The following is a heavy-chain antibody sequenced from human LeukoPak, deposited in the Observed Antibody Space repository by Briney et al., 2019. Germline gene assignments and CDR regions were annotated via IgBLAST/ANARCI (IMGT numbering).Heavy chain of an antibody. D-gene: IGHD2-2*02. CDR3: AKDIGGYCSSTSCYTGVYYYYGMDV. V-gene: IGHV3-48*01. J-gene: IGHJ6*02. Sequence: GGSLRLSCAASGFTFSTYSMKWVRQAPGKGLEWVSYISDSGAMYYADSVRGRFTISRDNSKNTLCLQMNSLRAEDTAVYYCAKDIGGYCSSTSCYTGVYYYYGMDVWGQGTTVTVSS. CDR1: GFTFSTYS. CDR2: ISDSGAM.